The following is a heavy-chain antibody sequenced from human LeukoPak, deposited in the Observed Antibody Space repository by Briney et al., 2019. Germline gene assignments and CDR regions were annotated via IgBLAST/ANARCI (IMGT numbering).Heavy chain of an antibody. D-gene: IGHD3-9*01. J-gene: IGHJ3*02. Sequence: GGSLRLSCVASGFTVRRNYMSCFRQAPGKGLEWVSVIYSGGSTYYADSVKGRFTISRDNSKNTLYLQMNSLRAEDTAVYYCASVFYDILTGYYPREHDAFYIWGQGAMVTVSS. CDR3: ASVFYDILTGYYPREHDAFYI. V-gene: IGHV3-53*01. CDR2: IYSGGST. CDR1: GFTVRRNY.